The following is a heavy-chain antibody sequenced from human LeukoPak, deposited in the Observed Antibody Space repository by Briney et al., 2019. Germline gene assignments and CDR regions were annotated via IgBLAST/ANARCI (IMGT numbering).Heavy chain of an antibody. D-gene: IGHD3-22*01. Sequence: SVKVSCKASGYTFTSYGISWVRQAPGQGLEWMGGIIPIFGTANYAQKFQGRVTITADESTSTAYMELSSLRSEDTAVYYCATPLTYYYDSSGYYYDGSLGAFDIWGQGTMVTVSS. V-gene: IGHV1-69*13. CDR3: ATPLTYYYDSSGYYYDGSLGAFDI. CDR2: IIPIFGTA. J-gene: IGHJ3*02. CDR1: GYTFTSYG.